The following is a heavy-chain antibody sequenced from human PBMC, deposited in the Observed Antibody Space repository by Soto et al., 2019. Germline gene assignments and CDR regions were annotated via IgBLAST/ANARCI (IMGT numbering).Heavy chain of an antibody. CDR2: ISGRGVDT. D-gene: IGHD2-21*02. CDR1: GFTVDDYG. CDR3: AKDQTDVTLFDY. J-gene: IGHJ4*02. V-gene: IGHV3-23*01. Sequence: PGGSLRLSCAASGFTVDDYGMHWVRQAPGKGLEWVSSISGRGVDTLYADSVKGRFTISRDNSRNTLYLQVNSLRAEDTAVYYCAKDQTDVTLFDYWGQGTLVTVSS.